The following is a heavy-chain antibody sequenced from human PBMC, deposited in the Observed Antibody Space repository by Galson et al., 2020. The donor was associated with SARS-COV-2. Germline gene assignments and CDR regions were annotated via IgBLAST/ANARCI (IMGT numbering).Heavy chain of an antibody. CDR2: ISYSGSA. Sequence: ETSETLSLTCSVSDGPMSSYYWSWIRQPPGKGLEWIGYISYSGSANYNPSLRSRVTISVNLSKNQFSLKVTSVPAADTAVYYCARDPAPLYGDNYYYGMDVWGRGTTVTVSS. D-gene: IGHD4-17*01. CDR3: ARDPAPLYGDNYYYGMDV. CDR1: DGPMSSYY. J-gene: IGHJ6*02. V-gene: IGHV4-59*01.